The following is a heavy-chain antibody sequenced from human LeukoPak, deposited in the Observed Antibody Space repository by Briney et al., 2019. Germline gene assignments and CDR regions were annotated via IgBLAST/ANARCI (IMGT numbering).Heavy chain of an antibody. D-gene: IGHD6-6*01. V-gene: IGHV4-59*01. Sequence: SETLSLTCTVSGGSISSYYWSWIRQPPGKGLEWIGYIYYSGSTNYNPSLKSRVTISVDTSKNQFSLKLSSVTAADTAVYYCARVRIAARPEYFDYWGQGTLVTVSS. CDR1: GGSISSYY. J-gene: IGHJ4*02. CDR3: ARVRIAARPEYFDY. CDR2: IYYSGST.